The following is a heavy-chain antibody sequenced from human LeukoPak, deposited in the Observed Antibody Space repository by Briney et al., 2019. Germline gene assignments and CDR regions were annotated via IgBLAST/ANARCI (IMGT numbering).Heavy chain of an antibody. CDR2: IIPIFGTA. J-gene: IGHJ4*02. CDR3: ARGMGAHFDY. V-gene: IGHV1-69*05. Sequence: VASVTVSCTASGGTFSSYAISWVRQAPGQGLEWMGGIIPIFGTANYAQKFQGRVTITTDESTSTAYMELSSLRSEDTAVYYCARGMGAHFDYWGQGTLVTVSS. CDR1: GGTFSSYA. D-gene: IGHD3-16*01.